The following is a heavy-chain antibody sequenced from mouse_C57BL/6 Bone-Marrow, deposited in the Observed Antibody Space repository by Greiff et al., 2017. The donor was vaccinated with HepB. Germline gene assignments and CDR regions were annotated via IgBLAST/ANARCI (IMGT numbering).Heavy chain of an antibody. J-gene: IGHJ4*01. Sequence: QVQLQQPGAELVRPGTSVKLSCKASGYTFTSYWMHWVKQRPGQGLEWIGVIDPSDSYTNYNQKFKGKATLTVDTSSSTAYMQLSSLTSEDSAVYYCARKLRYPYAMDYWGQGTSVTVSS. V-gene: IGHV1-59*01. CDR1: GYTFTSYW. D-gene: IGHD1-1*01. CDR3: ARKLRYPYAMDY. CDR2: IDPSDSYT.